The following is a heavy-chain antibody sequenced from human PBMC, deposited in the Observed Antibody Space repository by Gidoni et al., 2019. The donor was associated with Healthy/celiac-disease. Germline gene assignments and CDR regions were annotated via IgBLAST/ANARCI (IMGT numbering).Heavy chain of an antibody. V-gene: IGHV1-69*01. J-gene: IGHJ3*02. Sequence: QVQLVQSGAEVKKPGSSVKVSCKASGGTFSSYAISWVRQAPGQGLEWMGGIIPICGTANYAQKFQGRVTITADESTSTAYMELSSLRSEDTAVYYCASTTIVVVVAATTRRAFDIWGQGTMVTVSS. CDR1: GGTFSSYA. D-gene: IGHD2-15*01. CDR2: IIPICGTA. CDR3: ASTTIVVVVAATTRRAFDI.